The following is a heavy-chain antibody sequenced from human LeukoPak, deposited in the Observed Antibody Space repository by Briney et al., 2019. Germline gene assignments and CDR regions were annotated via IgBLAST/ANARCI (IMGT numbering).Heavy chain of an antibody. CDR3: ARDLGISGWYAPPLGYFDY. D-gene: IGHD6-19*01. CDR1: GYSFNSQG. CDR2: INTKSGAT. Sequence: ASVKVSCKASGYSFNSQGMNWVRQAPGQGLEWLGWINTKSGATNYAQNFQGRVTMTRDTSMSTTYMELKRLRSDDTAVYYCARDLGISGWYAPPLGYFDYWGQGTLLTVSS. J-gene: IGHJ4*02. V-gene: IGHV1-2*02.